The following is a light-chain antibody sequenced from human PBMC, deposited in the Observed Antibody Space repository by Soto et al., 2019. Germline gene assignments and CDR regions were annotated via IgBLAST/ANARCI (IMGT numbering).Light chain of an antibody. Sequence: DIQMTQSPSTLSASVGERVTITCRASQSISSWLAWYQQKPGKAPKLLIYDASSLESGVPSRFSGSGSGTEFTLTISSLQPDDFATYYCQHYNSYSYTFGQGTKLEIK. J-gene: IGKJ2*01. CDR3: QHYNSYSYT. CDR1: QSISSW. CDR2: DAS. V-gene: IGKV1-5*01.